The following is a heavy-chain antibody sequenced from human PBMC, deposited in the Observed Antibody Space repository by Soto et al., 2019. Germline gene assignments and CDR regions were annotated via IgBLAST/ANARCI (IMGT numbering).Heavy chain of an antibody. V-gene: IGHV1-46*01. CDR1: GYTFTRHY. CDR2: INSSGGHR. D-gene: IGHD2-15*01. J-gene: IGHJ3*02. Sequence: QMQLVQSGAEVKKPGASVKVSCKASGYTFTRHYIHWVRQAPGQGLEWMGIINSSGGHRYYAQKVQGRVALSSDTSTSTVYMELSSLRSEDTAVYYCARDLWAGGSDALDIWGQGTMVTVSS. CDR3: ARDLWAGGSDALDI.